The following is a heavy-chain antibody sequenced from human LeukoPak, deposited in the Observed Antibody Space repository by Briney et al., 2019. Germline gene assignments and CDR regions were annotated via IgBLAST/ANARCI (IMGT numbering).Heavy chain of an antibody. CDR3: ARYDAAVAGTFDY. J-gene: IGHJ4*02. CDR2: IYYSGST. D-gene: IGHD6-19*01. CDR1: GGSISSSSYY. V-gene: IGHV4-39*01. Sequence: PSETLSLTCTVSGGSISSSSYYWGWIRQPPGTGLEWIGSIYYSGSTYYNPSLKSRVTISVDTSKNQFSLKLSSVTAADTAVYYCARYDAAVAGTFDYWGQGTLVTVSS.